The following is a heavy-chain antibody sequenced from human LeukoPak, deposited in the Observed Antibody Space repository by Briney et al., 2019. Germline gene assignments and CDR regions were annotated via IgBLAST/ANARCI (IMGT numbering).Heavy chain of an antibody. J-gene: IGHJ6*03. Sequence: SSVKVSCKDSVGSFRSYASSWVRQAPAPGLEWTGGVIPLFGTAKYAQKLQGRVKITTDESTSTAYMELSSLRCEDTAVYYCAIRYCSSTSCYSDSYYYYYYMDVWGKGTTVTVSS. CDR1: VGSFRSYA. CDR3: AIRYCSSTSCYSDSYYYYYYMDV. D-gene: IGHD2-2*01. CDR2: VIPLFGTA. V-gene: IGHV1-69*05.